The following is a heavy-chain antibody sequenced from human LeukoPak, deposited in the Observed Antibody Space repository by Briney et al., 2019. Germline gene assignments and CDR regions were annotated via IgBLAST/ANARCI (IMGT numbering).Heavy chain of an antibody. Sequence: GGSLRLPCLGSGFDFGGRGMSWVRQAPGKGLEWVASIAVSGGFPYYADSVKGRFTISKDKSKNTTFLPASNLSAGDTAVCFCAKPLYPDEGGYYSGSYYFDYWGQGTLITVSS. D-gene: IGHD3-22*01. CDR1: GFDFGGRG. V-gene: IGHV3-23*01. CDR2: IAVSGGFP. CDR3: AKPLYPDEGGYYSGSYYFDY. J-gene: IGHJ4*02.